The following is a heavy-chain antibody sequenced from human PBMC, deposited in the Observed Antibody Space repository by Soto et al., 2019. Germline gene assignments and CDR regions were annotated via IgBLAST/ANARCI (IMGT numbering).Heavy chain of an antibody. V-gene: IGHV3-23*01. D-gene: IGHD2-2*01. CDR1: GFTFSSYA. J-gene: IGHJ4*02. Sequence: PGGSLRLSCAASGFTFSSYAMSWVRQAPGKGLEWVSAISGSGGSTYYADSVKGRFTISRDNSKNTLYLQMNSLRAEDTAVFYFAVSTSCPMYCYFDFWCQGTLVTVSS. CDR2: ISGSGGST. CDR3: AVSTSCPMYCYFDF.